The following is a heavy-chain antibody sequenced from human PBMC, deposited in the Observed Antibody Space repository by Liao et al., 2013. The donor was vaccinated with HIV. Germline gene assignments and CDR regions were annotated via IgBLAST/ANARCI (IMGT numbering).Heavy chain of an antibody. D-gene: IGHD6-19*01. Sequence: QLQLQESGSGLVKPSQTLSLTCAVSGGSISSGGYSWNWIRQPPGKGLELIGYIYHSGSTYYNPSLKSRVTISVDRSKNQFSLKLSSVTAADTAVYYCARERVAVAYNWFDPWGQGTLVTVSS. CDR1: GGSISSGGYS. V-gene: IGHV4-30-2*01. CDR3: ARERVAVAYNWFDP. CDR2: IYHSGST. J-gene: IGHJ5*02.